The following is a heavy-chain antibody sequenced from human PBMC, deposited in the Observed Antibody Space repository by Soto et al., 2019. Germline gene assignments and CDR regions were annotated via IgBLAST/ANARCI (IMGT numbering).Heavy chain of an antibody. D-gene: IGHD1-1*01. V-gene: IGHV4-34*01. J-gene: IGHJ3*02. CDR1: GGSFSGYY. CDR3: ARVGWNDAFDI. CDR2: INHSGST. Sequence: QVQLQQWGAGLLKPSVTLSLTCAVYGGSFSGYYWSWIRQPPGKGLEWIGEINHSGSTNYNPSLKSRVTISVDTSKNQFPLKLSSVTAADTAVYYCARVGWNDAFDIWGQGTMVTVSS.